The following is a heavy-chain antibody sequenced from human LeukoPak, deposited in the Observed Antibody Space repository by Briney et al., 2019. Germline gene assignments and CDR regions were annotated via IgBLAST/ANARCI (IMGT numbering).Heavy chain of an antibody. Sequence: SETLSLTCTVSGGSISSSSYYWGWIRQPPGKGLEWIGSIYYSGSTYYNPSLKSRVTISVDTSKNQFSLKLSSVTAADTAVYYCARQNMVRGVIILFDPWGQGTQVTVSS. CDR1: GGSISSSSYY. V-gene: IGHV4-39*01. CDR3: ARQNMVRGVIILFDP. J-gene: IGHJ5*02. D-gene: IGHD3-10*01. CDR2: IYYSGST.